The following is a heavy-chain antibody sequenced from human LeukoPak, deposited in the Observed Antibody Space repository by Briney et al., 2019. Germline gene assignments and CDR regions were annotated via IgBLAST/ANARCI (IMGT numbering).Heavy chain of an antibody. CDR3: ARAVDYRNYFDY. J-gene: IGHJ4*02. CDR1: GDSMTRGGYY. Sequence: KTSETLSLTCTASGDSMTRGGYYWSWVRQHPGKGLEWVGFIYHSGTTFYNPSLESRATISVDTSQNQFSLKLTSVTAADTAVYYCARAVDYRNYFDYWGQGTLVTVSS. D-gene: IGHD4-11*01. V-gene: IGHV4-31*03. CDR2: IYHSGTT.